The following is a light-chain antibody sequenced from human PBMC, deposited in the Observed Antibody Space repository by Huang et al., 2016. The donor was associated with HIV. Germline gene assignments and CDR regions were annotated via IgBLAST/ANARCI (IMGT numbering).Light chain of an antibody. CDR3: MQALQTPPWT. V-gene: IGKV2-28*01. CDR1: QSLLHSNGYSY. J-gene: IGKJ1*01. Sequence: IVMTQSPLSLPVTPGGPASITCRSSQSLLHSNGYSYLDWYLQRPGQSPQLLIYLGSNRASGVPDRFSGSGSGTDFTLKISRVEAEDVGVYYCMQALQTPPWTFGQGTKVEIK. CDR2: LGS.